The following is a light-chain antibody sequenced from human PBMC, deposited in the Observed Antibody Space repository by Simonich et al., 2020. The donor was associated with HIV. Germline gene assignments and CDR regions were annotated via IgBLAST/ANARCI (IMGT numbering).Light chain of an antibody. V-gene: IGKV4-1*01. CDR2: WAS. CDR3: QQYYAAPIT. Sequence: DIVMTQSPDSLAVSLGERATINTKSSQSVLYISNNNNYLAWYQQKPGPPPNLLIYWASTREPGVPDRFSGSGSGTDFTLTISSLQAEDVAVYYCQQYYAAPITFGQGTRLEI. J-gene: IGKJ5*01. CDR1: QSVLYISNNNNY.